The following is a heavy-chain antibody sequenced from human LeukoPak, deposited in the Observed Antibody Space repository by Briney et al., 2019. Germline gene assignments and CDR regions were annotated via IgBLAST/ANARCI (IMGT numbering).Heavy chain of an antibody. CDR1: GFTFSSYW. Sequence: PGGSLRLSCAASGFTFSSYWMHWVRQAPGKGLVWVSRISTDGSSTSYADSVKGRFTISRDNAKNTLYLLMNSLRAEDTAVYYCARDERYDFWSGYLYYFDYWGQGTLVTVSS. D-gene: IGHD3-3*01. CDR2: ISTDGSST. J-gene: IGHJ4*02. V-gene: IGHV3-74*01. CDR3: ARDERYDFWSGYLYYFDY.